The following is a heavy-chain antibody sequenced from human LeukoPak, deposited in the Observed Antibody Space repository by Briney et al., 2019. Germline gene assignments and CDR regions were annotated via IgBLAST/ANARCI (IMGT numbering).Heavy chain of an antibody. Sequence: SETLSLTCSFSGVSISPYYWIWIRQPPAKGLEWMGFFSYSGSTKYNPSLKSRVTMSVDTSKNQFSLKLSSVTAADTAVYYCARMYSGSSYYFDYWGQGTLVTVSS. D-gene: IGHD1-26*01. J-gene: IGHJ4*02. CDR3: ARMYSGSSYYFDY. V-gene: IGHV4-59*01. CDR2: FSYSGST. CDR1: GVSISPYY.